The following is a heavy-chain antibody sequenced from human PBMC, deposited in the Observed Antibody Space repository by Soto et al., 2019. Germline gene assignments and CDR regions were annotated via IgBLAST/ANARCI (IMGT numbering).Heavy chain of an antibody. CDR1: GGTFSSYA. Sequence: QVQLVQSGAEVKKPGSSVKVYCKAAGGTFSSYAISWVRQAPGQGLEWMGGIIPIFGTANYAQKFQGRVTITADESTSTAYMELSSLRSEDTAVYYCARAYGDYVDYYYYYGMDGWGQGTTVTVSS. D-gene: IGHD4-17*01. CDR3: ARAYGDYVDYYYYYGMDG. CDR2: IIPIFGTA. V-gene: IGHV1-69*01. J-gene: IGHJ6*02.